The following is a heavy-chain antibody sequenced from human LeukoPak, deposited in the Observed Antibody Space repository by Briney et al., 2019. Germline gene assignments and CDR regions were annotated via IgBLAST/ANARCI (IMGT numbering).Heavy chain of an antibody. CDR3: ASEYGSGKVITY. D-gene: IGHD3-10*01. CDR2: ISSSSSYI. J-gene: IGHJ4*02. V-gene: IGHV3-21*01. CDR1: GFTFSSYA. Sequence: PGGSLRLSCAASGFTFSSYAMSWVRQAPGKGLEWVSSISSSSSYIYYADSVKGRFTISRDNAKNSLYLQMNSLRAEDTAVYYCASEYGSGKVITYWGQGTLVTVSS.